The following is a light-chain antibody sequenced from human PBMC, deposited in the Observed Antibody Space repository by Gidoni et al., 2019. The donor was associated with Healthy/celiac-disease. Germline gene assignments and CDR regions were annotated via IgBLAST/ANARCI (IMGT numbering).Light chain of an antibody. CDR2: DDG. CDR1: NIGSKS. J-gene: IGLJ2*01. V-gene: IGLV3-21*03. Sequence: SYVLTQPPSVSVAPGKTARITCGGNNIGSKSVHWYQQQPGQAPVLVVYDDGDRPSGIPERFSGSNSGNTATLTISRVEAGDEADYYCQVWDSSSDPLVFGGGTKLTVL. CDR3: QVWDSSSDPLV.